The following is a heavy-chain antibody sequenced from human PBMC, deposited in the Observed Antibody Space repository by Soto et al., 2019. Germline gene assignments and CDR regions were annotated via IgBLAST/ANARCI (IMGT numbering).Heavy chain of an antibody. D-gene: IGHD3-22*01. CDR1: GGSISSSNW. J-gene: IGHJ5*02. V-gene: IGHV4-4*02. CDR2: IYHSGST. Sequence: PSETLSLTCAVSGGSISSSNWWSWVRQPPGKGLEWIGEIYHSGSTNYNPSLKSRVTISVDKPKNQFSLQMTLVTAADTAIYYCARVSFYYDTSGYAVAWFDPWGQGTLVTVSS. CDR3: ARVSFYYDTSGYAVAWFDP.